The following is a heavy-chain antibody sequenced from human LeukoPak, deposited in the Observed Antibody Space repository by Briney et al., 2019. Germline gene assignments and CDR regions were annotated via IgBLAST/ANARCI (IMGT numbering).Heavy chain of an antibody. V-gene: IGHV3-48*04. J-gene: IGHJ4*02. CDR2: ISSSGSTI. D-gene: IGHD3/OR15-3a*01. CDR3: ARDEDWILFDY. Sequence: QTGGSLRLSCAASGFTFSSNGMNWIRQAPGKGLEWVSYISSSGSTIYYADSVKGRFTISRDNAKNSLYLQMNSLRAEDTAVYYCARDEDWILFDYWGQGTLVTVSS. CDR1: GFTFSSNG.